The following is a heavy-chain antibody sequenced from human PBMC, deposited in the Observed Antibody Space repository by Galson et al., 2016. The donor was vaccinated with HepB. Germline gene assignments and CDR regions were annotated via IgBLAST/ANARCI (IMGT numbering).Heavy chain of an antibody. CDR3: AKDPSSGWYKYYHGMDV. V-gene: IGHV3-33*06. J-gene: IGHJ6*02. Sequence: LRLSCAASGFSFNSYGMHWVRQTPDKGLEWVAFIWHDGSNKYYADSVKGRFTISRDNSKNTLYLQMNSLRAEDTAVYRCAKDPSSGWYKYYHGMDVWGQGTTVTVSS. CDR1: GFSFNSYG. D-gene: IGHD6-19*01. CDR2: IWHDGSNK.